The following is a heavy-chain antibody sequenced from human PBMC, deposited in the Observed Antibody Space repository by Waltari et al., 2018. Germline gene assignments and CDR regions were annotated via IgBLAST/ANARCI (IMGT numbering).Heavy chain of an antibody. CDR2: IIPILGIA. Sequence: QVQLVQSGAEVKKPGSSVTVSCTASGGTFSSYAISWVRQAPGQGLEWMGGIIPILGIANYAQKFQGRVTITADESTSTAYMELSSLRSEDTAVYYCARGGYSGYDFYYYYYMDVWGKGTTVTVSS. V-gene: IGHV1-69*04. D-gene: IGHD5-12*01. CDR3: ARGGYSGYDFYYYYYMDV. J-gene: IGHJ6*03. CDR1: GGTFSSYA.